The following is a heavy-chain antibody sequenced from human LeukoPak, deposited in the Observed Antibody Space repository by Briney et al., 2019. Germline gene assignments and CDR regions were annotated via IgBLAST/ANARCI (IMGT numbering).Heavy chain of an antibody. V-gene: IGHV4-4*09. CDR3: ARHGVRDGYDY. J-gene: IGHJ4*02. CDR2: IYTSGST. D-gene: IGHD5-24*01. Sequence: SETLSLTCTVSGGSISSSYWSWIRQPPGKGLEWIRYIYTSGSTNYNPSLKSRVTISVDTSKNHFSLRLNSVTATDTAVYYCARHGVRDGYDYWGQGTLVTVSS. CDR1: GGSISSSY.